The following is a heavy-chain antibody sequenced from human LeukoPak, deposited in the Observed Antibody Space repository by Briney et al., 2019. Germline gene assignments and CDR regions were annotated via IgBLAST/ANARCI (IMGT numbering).Heavy chain of an antibody. CDR1: GDSITSGDSY. Sequence: SETLSLTCSVSGDSITSGDSYWTWIRQPAGKGLEWIGLIYTSGSTKYNPSLKSRITISLDTSKNQFSLQLSSVTAADTAVYYCARRSRVVPAAISYYYYYMDVWGKGTTVTVSS. CDR2: IYTSGST. V-gene: IGHV4-61*02. J-gene: IGHJ6*03. CDR3: ARRSRVVPAAISYYYYYMDV. D-gene: IGHD2-2*01.